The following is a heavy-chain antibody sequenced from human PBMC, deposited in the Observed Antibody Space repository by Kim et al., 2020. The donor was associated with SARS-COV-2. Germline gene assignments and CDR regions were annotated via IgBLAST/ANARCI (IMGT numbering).Heavy chain of an antibody. CDR3: ARDTMGIAAAGNYGMDV. CDR2: IYYSGST. CDR1: GGSISSYY. J-gene: IGHJ6*02. V-gene: IGHV4-59*01. Sequence: SETLSLTCTVSGGSISSYYWSWIRQPPGKGLEWIGYIYYSGSTNYNPSLKSRVTISVDTSKNQFSLKLSSVTAADTAVYYCARDTMGIAAAGNYGMDVWGQGTTVTVSS. D-gene: IGHD6-13*01.